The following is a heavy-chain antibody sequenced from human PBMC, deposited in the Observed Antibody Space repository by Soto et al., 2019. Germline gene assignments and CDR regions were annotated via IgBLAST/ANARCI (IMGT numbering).Heavy chain of an antibody. J-gene: IGHJ6*02. V-gene: IGHV3-21*01. CDR2: ISSSSSYI. CDR1: GFTFSSYS. Sequence: GGSLRLSCAASGFTFSSYSMNWVRQAPGKGLEWVSSISSSSSYIYYADSVKGRFTISRDNAKNSLYLQMNSLRAEDTAVYYCARRRREADYGMDVWGQGTTVTLSS. CDR3: ARRRREADYGMDV.